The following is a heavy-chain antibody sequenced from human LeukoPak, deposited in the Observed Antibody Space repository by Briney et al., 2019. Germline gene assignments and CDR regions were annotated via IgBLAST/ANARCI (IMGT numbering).Heavy chain of an antibody. Sequence: LSGRSLRLSCAASGFTFSSYGMHRVRQAPGKGLEWVAVIWYDGSNKYYADSVKGRFTISRDNSKNTLYLQMNSLRAEDTAVYYCATFGVIVRNNYLDYWGQGALVAVSS. CDR1: GFTFSSYG. V-gene: IGHV3-33*01. J-gene: IGHJ4*02. CDR2: IWYDGSNK. D-gene: IGHD3-3*01. CDR3: ATFGVIVRNNYLDY.